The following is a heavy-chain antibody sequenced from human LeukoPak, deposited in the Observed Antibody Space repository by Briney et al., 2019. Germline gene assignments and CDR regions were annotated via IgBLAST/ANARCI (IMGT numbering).Heavy chain of an antibody. Sequence: GGSLRLSCAASGFTFSNAWMSWVRQAPGKGLEWVGRIKSKTDGGTTDYAAPVKGRFTISGDDSKNTLYLQMNSLKTEDTAEYYCTTDPEYYYGSGSRDTENYWGQGTLVTVSS. CDR1: GFTFSNAW. V-gene: IGHV3-15*01. CDR3: TTDPEYYYGSGSRDTENY. J-gene: IGHJ4*02. D-gene: IGHD3-10*01. CDR2: IKSKTDGGTT.